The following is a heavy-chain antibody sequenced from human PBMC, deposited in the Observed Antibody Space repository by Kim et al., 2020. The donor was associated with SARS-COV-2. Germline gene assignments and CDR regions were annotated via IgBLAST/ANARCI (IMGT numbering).Heavy chain of an antibody. CDR2: IYYSGST. CDR1: GGSISSGGYY. V-gene: IGHV4-31*03. J-gene: IGHJ3*02. D-gene: IGHD2-21*02. Sequence: SETLSLTCTVSGGSISSGGYYWSWIRQHPGKGLEWIGYIYYSGSTYYNPSLKSRVTISVDTSKNQFSLKLSSVTAADTAVYYCARGVWAYCGGDCYNFDAFDIWGQGTMVTVSS. CDR3: ARGVWAYCGGDCYNFDAFDI.